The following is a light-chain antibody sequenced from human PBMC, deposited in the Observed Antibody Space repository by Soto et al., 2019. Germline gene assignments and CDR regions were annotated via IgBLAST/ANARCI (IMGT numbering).Light chain of an antibody. V-gene: IGKV4-1*01. CDR2: WAS. CDR3: QQYYSTPLT. Sequence: DIVMTQSPDSLAVSLGERATINSNSSQRVLYSSNNKTYLAWYQQKPGQPPKLLIYWASTRESGVPDRFSGSGSGTDFTLTISSLQAEDVAVYYCQQYYSTPLTFGGGTKVDI. J-gene: IGKJ4*01. CDR1: QRVLYSSNNKTY.